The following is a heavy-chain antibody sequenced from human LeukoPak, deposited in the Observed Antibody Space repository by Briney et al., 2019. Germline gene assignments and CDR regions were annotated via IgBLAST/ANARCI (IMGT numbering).Heavy chain of an antibody. CDR1: GVTFSGYR. Sequence: GGSLRLSCAAAGVTFSGYRLHWVPQAPGKRLKWLSFISSNKNTKNYADSVQGRFTISRDNCKNTMFLEMSSLGTEDTAVYFCVRAQGDYYHPFDYWGQGTLVTVSS. CDR2: ISSNKNTK. CDR3: VRAQGDYYHPFDY. V-gene: IGHV3-30*06. J-gene: IGHJ4*02. D-gene: IGHD3-10*01.